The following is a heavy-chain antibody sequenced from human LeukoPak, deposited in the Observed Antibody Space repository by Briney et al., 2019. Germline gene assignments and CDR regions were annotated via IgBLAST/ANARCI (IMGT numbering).Heavy chain of an antibody. CDR2: ISYDGSNK. J-gene: IGHJ4*02. CDR3: ARVRYCSGWWVSGY. V-gene: IGHV3-30-3*01. D-gene: IGHD6-19*01. CDR1: GFTFSNSD. Sequence: PGGSLRLSCAASGFTFSNSDMHWVRQAPGKGLEWVAVISYDGSNKYYADSVKGRFTISRDNSKNTLYLQMNSLRAEDTAVYYCARVRYCSGWWVSGYWGQGTLVTVSS.